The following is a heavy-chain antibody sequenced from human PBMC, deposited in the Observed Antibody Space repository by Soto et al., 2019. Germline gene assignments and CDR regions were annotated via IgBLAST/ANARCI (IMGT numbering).Heavy chain of an antibody. CDR2: IYSGGST. J-gene: IGHJ4*02. Sequence: EVQLVESGGGLVQPGGSLRLSCAASGFTVSSNYMSWVRQAPGKGLEWVSVIYSGGSTYYADSVKGRFTISRDNTKNTLYLQMNSLRAEETAVYYGARGLYSGWHDFDYWGQGTLVTVSS. CDR3: ARGLYSGWHDFDY. D-gene: IGHD5-12*01. V-gene: IGHV3-66*01. CDR1: GFTVSSNY.